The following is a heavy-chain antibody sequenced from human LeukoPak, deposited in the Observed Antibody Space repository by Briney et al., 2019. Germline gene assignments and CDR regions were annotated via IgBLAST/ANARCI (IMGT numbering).Heavy chain of an antibody. V-gene: IGHV3-23*01. Sequence: GGSLRLSCAASGFTFSSYAITWVRQAPGKGLEWVSAISGSGDITFYADSVKGRFTISRDNSKNTLFLQMNSLRAEDTALYHCAKVAPGGRYGGAFDIWGLGTMVTVSS. J-gene: IGHJ3*02. D-gene: IGHD6-19*01. CDR3: AKVAPGGRYGGAFDI. CDR2: ISGSGDIT. CDR1: GFTFSSYA.